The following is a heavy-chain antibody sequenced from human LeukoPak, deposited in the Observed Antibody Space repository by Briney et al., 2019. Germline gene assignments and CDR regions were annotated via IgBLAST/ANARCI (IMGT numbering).Heavy chain of an antibody. D-gene: IGHD2-21*02. Sequence: GASVKVSCKASGGRFSDYTITWVRQIAGQGLEWMGRIHPMIGMADYAQKFHDRVTIPSDKSTTTAYMDLSGRESEDRAGYYCAGGGRNDFNSWFDPWGQGTLVTVSS. CDR3: AGGGRNDFNSWFDP. J-gene: IGHJ5*02. CDR1: GGRFSDYT. V-gene: IGHV1-69*02. CDR2: IHPMIGMA.